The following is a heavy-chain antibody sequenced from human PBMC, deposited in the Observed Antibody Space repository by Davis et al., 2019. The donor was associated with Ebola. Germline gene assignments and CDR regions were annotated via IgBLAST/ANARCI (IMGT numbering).Heavy chain of an antibody. V-gene: IGHV4-59*08. CDR3: ARVVVVVAATYFDY. CDR1: GGSISSYY. Sequence: PGGSLRLSCTVSGGSISSYYWSWIRQPPGKGLEWIGYIYYSGSTNYNPSLKSRVTISVDTSKNQFSLKLSSVIAADTAVYYCARVVVVVAATYFDYWGQGTLVTVSS. CDR2: IYYSGST. D-gene: IGHD2-15*01. J-gene: IGHJ4*02.